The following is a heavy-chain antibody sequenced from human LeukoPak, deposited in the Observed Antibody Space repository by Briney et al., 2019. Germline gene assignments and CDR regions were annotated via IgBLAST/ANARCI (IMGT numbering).Heavy chain of an antibody. J-gene: IGHJ4*02. CDR2: IYHSGST. CDR1: GYPNSRGYY. V-gene: IGHV4-38-2*01. Sequence: PSQTRSLICAVSGYPNSRGYYRGGIRQPPGKGLEWIGSIYHSGSTYYNPSLKSRVTISVDTSKNQFSLKLSSVTAADTAVYYCATRVGYWGQGTLVTVSS. D-gene: IGHD1-26*01. CDR3: ATRVGY.